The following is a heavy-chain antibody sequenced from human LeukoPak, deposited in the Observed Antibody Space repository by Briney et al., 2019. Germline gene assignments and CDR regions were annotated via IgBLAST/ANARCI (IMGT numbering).Heavy chain of an antibody. J-gene: IGHJ4*02. Sequence: GGSLRLSCATSGFTFSSYGMHWVRQAPGKGLEWVAVISYDGSNKYYADSVKGRFTISRDNSKNTLYLQMNSLRAEDTAVYYCAKGRGAVAVDYWGQGTLVTVSS. CDR1: GFTFSSYG. V-gene: IGHV3-30*18. D-gene: IGHD6-19*01. CDR2: ISYDGSNK. CDR3: AKGRGAVAVDY.